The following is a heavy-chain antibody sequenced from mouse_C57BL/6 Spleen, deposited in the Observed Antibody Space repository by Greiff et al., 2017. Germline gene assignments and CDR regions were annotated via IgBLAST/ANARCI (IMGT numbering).Heavy chain of an antibody. D-gene: IGHD2-1*01. V-gene: IGHV6-3*01. J-gene: IGHJ4*01. CDR1: GFTFSNYW. Sequence: EVQVVESGGGLVQPGGSMKLSCVASGFTFSNYWMNWVRQSPEKGLEWVAQIRLKSDNYATHYAESVKGRFTISRDDSKSSVYLQMNNLRAEDTGIYYCTAGLIYYGNYGAMDYWGQGTSVTVSS. CDR2: IRLKSDNYAT. CDR3: TAGLIYYGNYGAMDY.